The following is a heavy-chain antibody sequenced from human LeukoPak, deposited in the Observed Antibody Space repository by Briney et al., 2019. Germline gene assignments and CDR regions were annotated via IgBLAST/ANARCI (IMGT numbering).Heavy chain of an antibody. CDR2: IYYSGST. CDR3: ARHGYSYGYGY. J-gene: IGHJ4*02. CDR1: GGSLSSYY. V-gene: IGHV4-59*08. Sequence: SETLSLTCTVYGGSLSSYYWSWIRPPPGKGLEWIGYIYYSGSTNYNPSLKSRVTISVDTSKNQFSLKLSSVTAADTAVYYCARHGYSYGYGYWGQGTLVTVSS. D-gene: IGHD5-18*01.